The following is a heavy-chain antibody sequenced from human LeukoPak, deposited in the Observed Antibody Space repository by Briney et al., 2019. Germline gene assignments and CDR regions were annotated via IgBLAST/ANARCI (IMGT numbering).Heavy chain of an antibody. CDR3: ARVDAISHANWGFGGHSNNFDY. J-gene: IGHJ4*02. V-gene: IGHV3-20*04. Sequence: PGGSLRLFCAASGFTFADYAMSWVRQAPGKGLEGVSGVNWNGGTPGYADSVKGRFTISRDNTKNSLYLQMHNLRAEDTALYYCARVDAISHANWGFGGHSNNFDYWGQGTLVAVSS. CDR1: GFTFADYA. D-gene: IGHD7-27*01. CDR2: VNWNGGTP.